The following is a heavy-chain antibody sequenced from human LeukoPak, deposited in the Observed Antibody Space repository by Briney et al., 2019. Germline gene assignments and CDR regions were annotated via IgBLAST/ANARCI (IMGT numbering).Heavy chain of an antibody. D-gene: IGHD3-10*01. J-gene: IGHJ5*02. CDR2: ISGSGGST. Sequence: PGGSLRLSCAASGFTFSSYGMSWVRQAPGKGLEWVSAISGSGGSTYYADSVKGRFTISRDNSKNTLYLQMNSLRAEDTAVYYCAKPGLWFGELLNWFGPWGQGTLVTVSS. V-gene: IGHV3-23*01. CDR3: AKPGLWFGELLNWFGP. CDR1: GFTFSSYG.